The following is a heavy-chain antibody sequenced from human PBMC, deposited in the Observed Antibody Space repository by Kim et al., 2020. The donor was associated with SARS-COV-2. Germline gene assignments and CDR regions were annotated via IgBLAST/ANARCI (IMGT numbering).Heavy chain of an antibody. V-gene: IGHV3-7*01. D-gene: IGHD6-19*01. J-gene: IGHJ4*02. Sequence: YVDSVKGRFTLSRDNAKNSLYLQMNNLRAEDTAIYYCARVGYSSGWYIGDWGQGTLVTVSS. CDR3: ARVGYSSGWYIGD.